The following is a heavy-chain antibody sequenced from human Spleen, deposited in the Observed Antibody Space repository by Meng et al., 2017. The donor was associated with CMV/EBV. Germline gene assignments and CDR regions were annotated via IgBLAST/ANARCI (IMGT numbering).Heavy chain of an antibody. CDR3: AGAPSSGYDFDWFDP. Sequence: SVKVSCKASGDTIAFSSYAVSWVRQAPGQGLEWMGGIIPMFGATNYTRKFQGRLTITADESTSTVYMGLSSLRPEDTAVYFCAGAPSSGYDFDWFDPWGQGTLVTVSS. CDR2: IIPMFGAT. D-gene: IGHD5-12*01. CDR1: GDTIAFSSYA. J-gene: IGHJ5*02. V-gene: IGHV1-69*13.